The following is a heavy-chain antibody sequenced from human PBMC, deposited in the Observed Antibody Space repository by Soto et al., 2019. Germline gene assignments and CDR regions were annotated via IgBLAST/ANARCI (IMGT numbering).Heavy chain of an antibody. CDR1: GGSISSGGYS. CDR2: IYHSGST. V-gene: IGHV4-30-2*01. Sequence: QLQLQESGSGLVKPSQTLSLTCAVSGGSISSGGYSWSWIRQPPGKGLEWIGYIYHSGSTYYNPSLKSRATISVDRSKNQFSLKLSSVTAADTAVYYCARTAYYGSGSYYNGWYFDYWGQGTLVTVSS. D-gene: IGHD3-10*01. CDR3: ARTAYYGSGSYYNGWYFDY. J-gene: IGHJ4*02.